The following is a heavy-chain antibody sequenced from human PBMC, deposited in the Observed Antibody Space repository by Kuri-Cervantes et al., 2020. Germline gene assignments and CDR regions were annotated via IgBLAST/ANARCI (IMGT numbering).Heavy chain of an antibody. CDR2: ISAYSGNT. D-gene: IGHD6-13*01. CDR1: GYTFTSYG. Sequence: ASVKVSYKASGYTFTSYGVSWVRQAPGQGLEWMGWISAYSGNTNYAQKLQGRVTMTTDTSTTTAYMELRSLRSDDTAVYYCARESSSSWYSFDYWGQGTLVTVSS. J-gene: IGHJ4*02. CDR3: ARESSSSWYSFDY. V-gene: IGHV1-18*01.